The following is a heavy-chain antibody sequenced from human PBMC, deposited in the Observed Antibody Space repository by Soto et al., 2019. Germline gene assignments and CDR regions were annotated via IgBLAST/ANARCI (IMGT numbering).Heavy chain of an antibody. CDR1: GGTFSSYT. CDR3: CGGEMATILDY. CDR2: IIPILGIA. V-gene: IGHV1-69*02. J-gene: IGHJ4*02. D-gene: IGHD2-21*01. Sequence: QVQLVQSGAEVKKPGSSVKVSCKASGGTFSSYTISWVRQAPGQGLEWMGRIIPILGIANYAQKFQGRVTITADKSTSTAYRELSSLRSEDTAVYYCCGGEMATILDYWGQGTLVTVSS.